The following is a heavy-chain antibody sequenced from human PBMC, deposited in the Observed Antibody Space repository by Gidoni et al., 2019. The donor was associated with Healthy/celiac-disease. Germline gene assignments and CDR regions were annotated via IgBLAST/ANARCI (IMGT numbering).Heavy chain of an antibody. V-gene: IGHV4-31*03. J-gene: IGHJ4*02. CDR3: ARGSENYDYVWGSYRYDDKLRFDY. CDR1: GGSISSGGYY. D-gene: IGHD3-16*02. Sequence: QVQLQESGPGLVKPSQTLSLTCTVSGGSISSGGYYWRWIRQHPGKGLEWIGYIYYSGSTYYNPSLKSRVTISVDTSKNQFSLKLSSVTAADTAVYYCARGSENYDYVWGSYRYDDKLRFDYWGQGTLVTVSS. CDR2: IYYSGST.